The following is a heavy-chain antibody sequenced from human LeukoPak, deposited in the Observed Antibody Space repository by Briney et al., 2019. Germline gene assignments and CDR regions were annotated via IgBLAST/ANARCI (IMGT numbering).Heavy chain of an antibody. J-gene: IGHJ4*02. CDR1: GGTFSRFA. CDR3: ARDLGPYDSSNYYQDS. D-gene: IGHD3-22*01. V-gene: IGHV1-69*04. CDR2: IIPILLIT. Sequence: SVKVSCKASGGTFSRFAISWVRQAPGQGLEWRGRIIPILLITNYAQKFQGRVTITADKSTSTAYMELSSLRSEDTAVYYCARDLGPYDSSNYYQDSWGQGTLVTVSS.